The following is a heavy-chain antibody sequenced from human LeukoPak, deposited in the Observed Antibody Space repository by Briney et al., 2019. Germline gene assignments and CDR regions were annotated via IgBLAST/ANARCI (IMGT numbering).Heavy chain of an antibody. D-gene: IGHD5-18*01. CDR1: GFTFGSSA. CDR2: ISGSGGST. J-gene: IGHJ4*02. V-gene: IGHV3-23*01. CDR3: AKRGAYSPPY. Sequence: GGSLRLSCAASGFTFGSSAMNWVRQAPGKGLEWVSAISGSGGSTYYADSVKGRFTISRDNSKNTLFLQMNRLRAEDTAVYYCAKRGAYSPPYWGQGTLVTVSS.